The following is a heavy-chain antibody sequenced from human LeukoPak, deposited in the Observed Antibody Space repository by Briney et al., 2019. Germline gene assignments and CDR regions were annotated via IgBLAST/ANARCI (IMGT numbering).Heavy chain of an antibody. J-gene: IGHJ5*02. CDR1: GFTFSDYY. D-gene: IGHD3-10*01. V-gene: IGHV3-11*03. CDR2: IGSSGSHT. CDR3: AKSYYGSGGYAYFDP. Sequence: GGSLRLSCAASGFTFSDYYMSWIRQAPGKGPEWVSYIGSSGSHTNYADSVKGRFTISRDNARNSLYLQMNSLRAEDTAVYYCAKSYYGSGGYAYFDPWGQGTLVTVSS.